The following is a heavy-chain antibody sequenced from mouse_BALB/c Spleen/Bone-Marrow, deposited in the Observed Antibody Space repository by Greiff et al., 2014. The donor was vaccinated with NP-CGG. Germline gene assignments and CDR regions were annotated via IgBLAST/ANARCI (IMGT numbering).Heavy chain of an antibody. CDR1: GYSLTGYY. J-gene: IGHJ2*01. V-gene: IGHV1S34*01. D-gene: IGHD2-2*01. CDR2: ISCYNGAT. Sequence: LVKTGASVKISCKASGYSLTGYYMHWGKQSHGKSLEWIGYISCYNGATSYNQKFKGKATFTVDTSSSTAYMQFNSLTSEDSAVYYCARSCGAYGYDGGYYFGYWGQGTTLTVSS. CDR3: ARSCGAYGYDGGYYFGY.